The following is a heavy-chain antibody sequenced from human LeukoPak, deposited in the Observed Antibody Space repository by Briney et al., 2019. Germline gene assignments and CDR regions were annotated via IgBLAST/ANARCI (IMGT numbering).Heavy chain of an antibody. Sequence: SETLSLTCTVSGGSISSYYWSWIRQPPGKGLEWIGYIYYGGSTNYNPSLKSRVTISVDTPKNQFSLKLSSVTAADTAVYYCARETTVVTPGRSDVFDIWGQGTMVTVSS. CDR2: IYYGGST. CDR3: ARETTVVTPGRSDVFDI. V-gene: IGHV4-59*01. J-gene: IGHJ3*02. CDR1: GGSISSYY. D-gene: IGHD4-23*01.